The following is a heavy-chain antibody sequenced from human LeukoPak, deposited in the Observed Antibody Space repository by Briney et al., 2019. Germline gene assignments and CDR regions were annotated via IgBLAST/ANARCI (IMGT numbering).Heavy chain of an antibody. V-gene: IGHV3-30*04. CDR2: ISYDAKYK. D-gene: IGHD2-15*01. CDR1: GFTFSNYV. CDR3: ARGRVVPATRLDY. Sequence: GRSLRLSCAASGFTFSNYVMHWVRQAPGKGLEWVAVISYDAKYKYYADSLKGRVTISKDNSNNTLYLQMNSLGSEDTAVYYCARGRVVPATRLDYWGRGTLVTVSS. J-gene: IGHJ4*02.